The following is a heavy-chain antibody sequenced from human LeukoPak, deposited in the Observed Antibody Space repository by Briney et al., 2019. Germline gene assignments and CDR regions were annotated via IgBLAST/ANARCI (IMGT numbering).Heavy chain of an antibody. D-gene: IGHD5-24*01. CDR2: IHPGDCDT. CDR1: GYTFTIYW. J-gene: IGHJ4*02. V-gene: IGHV5-51*01. Sequence: GESLKISCKGSGYTFTIYWIGWARQMPGKGLDYMGIIHPGDCDTRYSPSFQGQVTISVDRSSTTAYLQWSRLRASDTAMYYCATHPGGLQSGFDNWGQGTLVTVSS. CDR3: ATHPGGLQSGFDN.